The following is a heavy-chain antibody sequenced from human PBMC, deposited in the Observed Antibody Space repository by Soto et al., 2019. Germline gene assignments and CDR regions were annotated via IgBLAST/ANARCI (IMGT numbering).Heavy chain of an antibody. Sequence: EVQLVESGGGLVQPGMSLRLSCAASGFTFSTYWMHWVRQAPGKGLVWVSRINSAGTITSYADSVKGRFTISRDNAKNTLYLQINSLTADDTAVYYCATVATTSYNWFDHWGQGTLVTVSS. CDR2: INSAGTIT. D-gene: IGHD5-12*01. V-gene: IGHV3-74*01. CDR3: ATVATTSYNWFDH. CDR1: GFTFSTYW. J-gene: IGHJ5*02.